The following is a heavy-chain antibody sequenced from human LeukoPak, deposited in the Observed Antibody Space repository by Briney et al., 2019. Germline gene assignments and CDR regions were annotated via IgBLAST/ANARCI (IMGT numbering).Heavy chain of an antibody. CDR3: ASGYSSGWYFGLFDY. J-gene: IGHJ4*02. CDR1: GGSISSYY. Sequence: KPSETLSLTCTVSGGSISSYYWSWIRQPPGKGLEWIGYIYYSGSTNYNPSLKSRVTISVDTSKNQFSLKLSSVTAADTAVYYCASGYSSGWYFGLFDYWGQGTLVTVSS. CDR2: IYYSGST. V-gene: IGHV4-59*12. D-gene: IGHD6-19*01.